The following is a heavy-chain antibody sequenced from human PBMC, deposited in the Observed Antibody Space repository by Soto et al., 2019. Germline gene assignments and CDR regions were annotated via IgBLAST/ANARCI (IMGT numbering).Heavy chain of an antibody. J-gene: IGHJ6*02. CDR2: ISYDGSNK. D-gene: IGHD4-17*01. V-gene: IGHV3-30-3*01. Sequence: GGSLRLSCAASGFTFSSYAMHWVRQAPGKGLEWVAVISYDGSNKYYADSVKGRFTISRDNSKNTLYLQMNSLRAEDTAVYYCARDCVPDYGDYEYYYYYGMDVWGQGTTVTVSS. CDR3: ARDCVPDYGDYEYYYYYGMDV. CDR1: GFTFSSYA.